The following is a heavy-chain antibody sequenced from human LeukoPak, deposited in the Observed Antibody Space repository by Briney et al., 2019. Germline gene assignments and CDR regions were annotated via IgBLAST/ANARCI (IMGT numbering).Heavy chain of an antibody. J-gene: IGHJ5*02. CDR1: GYTFTSYG. CDR3: ARARWLDWFDP. D-gene: IGHD6-19*01. CDR2: INPNSGGT. Sequence: ASVKVSCKASGYTFTSYGISWVRQAPGQGLEWMGWINPNSGGTNYAQKFQGRVTMTRDTSISTAYMELSRLRSDDTAVYYCARARWLDWFDPWGQGTLVTVSS. V-gene: IGHV1-2*02.